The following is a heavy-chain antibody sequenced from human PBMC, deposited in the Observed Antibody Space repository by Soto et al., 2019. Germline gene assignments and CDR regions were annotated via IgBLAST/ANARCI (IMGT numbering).Heavy chain of an antibody. D-gene: IGHD6-19*01. J-gene: IGHJ4*02. CDR3: AKAFYSSDRGEVFDY. Sequence: QVQLQQWGAGLLKPSETLSLTCAVYGGSFSGYYWSWIRQPPGKGLEWIGEINHSGSTNYSPSLKSRVTISVDTSKNQFSLKLSSVTAADTAVYYCAKAFYSSDRGEVFDYWGQGTLVTVSS. V-gene: IGHV4-34*01. CDR1: GGSFSGYY. CDR2: INHSGST.